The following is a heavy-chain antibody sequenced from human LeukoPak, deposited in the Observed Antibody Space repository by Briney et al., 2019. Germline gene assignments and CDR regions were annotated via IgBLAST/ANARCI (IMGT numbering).Heavy chain of an antibody. V-gene: IGHV3-23*01. D-gene: IGHD2-2*03. CDR1: GFTFSSYG. CDR2: ISGRGGST. J-gene: IGHJ3*02. Sequence: GGSLRLSCAASGFTFSSYGMSWVRQAPGEGLEWVSPISGRGGSTYYADSVKGRFTISRDNSKNTLYLQMNSLRAEDTAVYCCAKDLAMGIVVVPAARIGAFDIWGQGTMVTVSS. CDR3: AKDLAMGIVVVPAARIGAFDI.